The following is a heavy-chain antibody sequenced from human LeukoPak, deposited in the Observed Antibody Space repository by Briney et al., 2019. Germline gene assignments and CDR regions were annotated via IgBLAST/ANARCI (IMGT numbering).Heavy chain of an antibody. CDR3: VRSAFLTTEFYFDY. D-gene: IGHD4-11*01. CDR2: ISSSSSTI. J-gene: IGHJ4*03. Sequence: GGSLRLSCAASGFTFSSYSMNWVRQAPGKGLEWVSYISSSSSTIYYADSVKGRFTISRDNAKNSLYLQMNSLRAEDTAVYYCVRSAFLTTEFYFDYWGQGTMVTVSS. CDR1: GFTFSSYS. V-gene: IGHV3-48*04.